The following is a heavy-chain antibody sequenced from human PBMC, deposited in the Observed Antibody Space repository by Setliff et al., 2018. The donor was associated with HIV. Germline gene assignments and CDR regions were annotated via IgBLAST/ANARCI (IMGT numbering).Heavy chain of an antibody. Sequence: GGSLRLSCAVSGFIFNTYSMNWVRQAPGKGLEWVSYIGGSGSTIYYADSVKGRFTISRDNAKNSLYLQLNSLRAEDSAVYYCVRDASPDYDSGGYSAGGHWGRGTLVTVSS. CDR2: IGGSGSTI. J-gene: IGHJ4*02. D-gene: IGHD3-22*01. CDR1: GFIFNTYS. CDR3: VRDASPDYDSGGYSAGGH. V-gene: IGHV3-48*04.